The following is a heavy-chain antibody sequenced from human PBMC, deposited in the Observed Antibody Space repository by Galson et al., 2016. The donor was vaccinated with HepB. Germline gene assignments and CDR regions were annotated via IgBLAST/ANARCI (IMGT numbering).Heavy chain of an antibody. J-gene: IGHJ4*02. Sequence: SLRLSCAASGFTFSAYWMHWVRQAPGKGLEWVSRIRGNGGALSYADSVRGRFTISRDNAKNTLYLQMNSLRAEDTAVYYCAREGMTTVAMLDYWGQGTLVTVAS. CDR1: GFTFSAYW. CDR3: AREGMTTVAMLDY. D-gene: IGHD4-23*01. CDR2: IRGNGGAL. V-gene: IGHV3-74*01.